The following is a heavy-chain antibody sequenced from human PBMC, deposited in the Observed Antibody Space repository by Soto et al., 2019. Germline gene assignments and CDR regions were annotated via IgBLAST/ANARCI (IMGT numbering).Heavy chain of an antibody. CDR3: ARLIGNSWLDY. V-gene: IGHV4-34*01. Sequence: SETLSLTCAVYGGSFSGYYWSWIRQPPGKGLEWIGEINHSGSTNYNPSLRSRVSINPDTSENQFSLQLNSLTPEDTAVYFCARLIGNSWLDYWGQGTLVTVS. J-gene: IGHJ4*02. D-gene: IGHD2-15*01. CDR2: INHSGST. CDR1: GGSFSGYY.